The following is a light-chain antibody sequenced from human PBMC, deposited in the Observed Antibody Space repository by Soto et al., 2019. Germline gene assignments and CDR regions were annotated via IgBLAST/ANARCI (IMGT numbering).Light chain of an antibody. J-gene: IGLJ1*01. CDR1: SSDVGAYNY. CDR3: SSYTNSGTYV. CDR2: DVS. Sequence: QSALTQPASVSCSPGQSITISCTGTSSDVGAYNYVSWYQQHPGKAPKLMIYDVSNRPSGISDRFSVSKSGNTASLTISNLQADDEADYYCSSYTNSGTYVFGTGTKLTVL. V-gene: IGLV2-14*01.